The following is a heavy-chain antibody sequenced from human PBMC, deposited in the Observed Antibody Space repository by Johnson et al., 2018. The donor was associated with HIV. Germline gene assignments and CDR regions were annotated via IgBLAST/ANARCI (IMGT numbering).Heavy chain of an antibody. CDR2: IKSKTDGGTT. D-gene: IGHD1-26*01. CDR3: AKGGGSYSDAFDI. V-gene: IGHV3-15*01. J-gene: IGHJ3*02. Sequence: EVQLVESGGGLVKPGGSLRLSCEASGFTFSNAWMSWVRQAPGKGLEWVGHIKSKTDGGTTDYAAPVKGRFTISRDDSKNMLYLQMNSLRAEDTAVYYCAKGGGSYSDAFDIWGQGTMVTVSS. CDR1: GFTFSNAW.